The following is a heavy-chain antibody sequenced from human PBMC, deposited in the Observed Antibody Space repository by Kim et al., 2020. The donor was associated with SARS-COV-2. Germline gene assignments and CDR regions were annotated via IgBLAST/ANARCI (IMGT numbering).Heavy chain of an antibody. J-gene: IGHJ4*02. V-gene: IGHV4-34*01. D-gene: IGHD3-22*01. CDR3: ARERGYYDSSGYPYYFDY. CDR2: INHSGST. CDR1: GGSFSGYY. Sequence: SETLSLTCAVYGGSFSGYYWSWIRQPPGKGLEWIGEINHSGSTNYNPSLKSRVTISVDTSKNQFSLKLSSVTAADTAVYYCARERGYYDSSGYPYYFDYWGQGTLVTVSS.